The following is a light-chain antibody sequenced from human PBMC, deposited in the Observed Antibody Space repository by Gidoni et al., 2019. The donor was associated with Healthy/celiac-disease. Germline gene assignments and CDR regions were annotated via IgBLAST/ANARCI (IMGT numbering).Light chain of an antibody. CDR3: QQSYSTLT. Sequence: DVQMTQSHSSLSASVGDRVTITCRASQIFSSYLNWYQQKPGKAPKHLIYAASSLQSGGPSRFSGSGYGTDFTLTNSRLQTEDFAIYYCQQSYSTLTFGGGTKVEIK. CDR2: AAS. V-gene: IGKV1-39*01. J-gene: IGKJ4*01. CDR1: QIFSSY.